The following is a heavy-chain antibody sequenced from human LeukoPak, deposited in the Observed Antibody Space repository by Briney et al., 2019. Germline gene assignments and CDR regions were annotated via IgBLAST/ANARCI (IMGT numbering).Heavy chain of an antibody. J-gene: IGHJ3*02. Sequence: SETLSLTCAVYGGSFSGYYWSWIRQPPGKGLEWIGETNHSGSTNYNPSLKSRVTISVDTSKNQFSLKLSSVTAADTAVYYCARGLTEVVVITTGAIDAFDIWGQGTMVTVSS. D-gene: IGHD3-22*01. CDR1: GGSFSGYY. CDR3: ARGLTEVVVITTGAIDAFDI. CDR2: TNHSGST. V-gene: IGHV4-34*01.